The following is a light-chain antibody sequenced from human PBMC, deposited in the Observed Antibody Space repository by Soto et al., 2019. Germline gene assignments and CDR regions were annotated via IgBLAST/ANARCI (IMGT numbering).Light chain of an antibody. CDR2: SHN. CDR3: AAWDGDLNGWV. CDR1: SSNIGANT. V-gene: IGLV1-44*01. J-gene: IGLJ3*02. Sequence: QSVLTQPPSASGTPGQRVTISCSGSSSNIGANTVNWFQHLPGTAPTLLIYSHNQRPSGVPDRFSGSKSGTSASLAISGLQSEDEADYYCAAWDGDLNGWVFGGGTKLTVL.